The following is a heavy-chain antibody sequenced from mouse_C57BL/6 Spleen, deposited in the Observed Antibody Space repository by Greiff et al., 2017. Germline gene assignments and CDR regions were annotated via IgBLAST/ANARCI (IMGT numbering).Heavy chain of an antibody. V-gene: IGHV5-17*01. CDR3: ARRIDGYLYYAMDY. Sequence: EVKVVESGGGLVKPGGSLKLSCAASGFTFSDYGMHWVRQAPEKGLEWVAYISSGSSTIYYADTVKGRFTISRDNAKNTLFLQMTSLRSEDTAMYYCARRIDGYLYYAMDYWGQGTSVTVSS. D-gene: IGHD2-3*01. J-gene: IGHJ4*01. CDR2: ISSGSSTI. CDR1: GFTFSDYG.